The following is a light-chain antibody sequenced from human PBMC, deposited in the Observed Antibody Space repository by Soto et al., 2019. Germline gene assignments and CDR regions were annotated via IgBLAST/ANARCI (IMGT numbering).Light chain of an antibody. CDR3: QAWDSSTRVV. J-gene: IGLJ2*01. Sequence: SYELTQPPSVSXSPGXXXSITCSGDKLGDKYACWYQQKPGQSPVLVIYQDSKRPSGIPERFSGSNSGNTATLTISGTQAMDEADYYCQAWDSSTRVVFGGGTKLTVL. CDR2: QDS. V-gene: IGLV3-1*01. CDR1: KLGDKY.